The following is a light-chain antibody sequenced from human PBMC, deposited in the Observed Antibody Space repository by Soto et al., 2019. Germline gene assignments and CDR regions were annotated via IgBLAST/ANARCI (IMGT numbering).Light chain of an antibody. J-gene: IGKJ4*01. Sequence: EIVLTQSPATLSLSPGEGATLSCRASQSVSSYLDWYQQKPGQAPRRLIFDASNRATGIPARFSGSGSGTDFTLTISSLEPEAFAMYYCQHRSNWPLTFGGATKV. CDR3: QHRSNWPLT. V-gene: IGKV3-11*01. CDR2: DAS. CDR1: QSVSSY.